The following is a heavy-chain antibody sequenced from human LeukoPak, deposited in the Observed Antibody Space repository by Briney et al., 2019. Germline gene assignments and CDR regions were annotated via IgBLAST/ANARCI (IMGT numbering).Heavy chain of an antibody. V-gene: IGHV4-34*01. CDR1: GGSFSGYY. CDR3: ARGPGMPQYRSSFVLYYVDY. Sequence: PPETLSLTCAVSGGSFSGYYWSWIRQPPGKGLEWIGEINHSGSANYNPPLKSRVTTSVETSKNQFSLKLSSVTAADTAVYYCARGPGMPQYRSSFVLYYVDYWGRGALVAVSS. J-gene: IGHJ4*02. CDR2: INHSGSA. D-gene: IGHD6-6*01.